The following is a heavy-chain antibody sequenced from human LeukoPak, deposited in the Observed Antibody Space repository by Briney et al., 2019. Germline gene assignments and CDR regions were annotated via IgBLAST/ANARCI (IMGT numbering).Heavy chain of an antibody. Sequence: SETLSLTCTVSGGSISSGGYYWSWIRQHPGKGLEWIGYIYYSGSTYYNPSLKSRVTISVDTSKNQFSLKLSSVAAADTAVYYCASAGGDYGEDYFDYWGQGTLVTVSS. CDR2: IYYSGST. J-gene: IGHJ4*02. CDR1: GGSISSGGYY. CDR3: ASAGGDYGEDYFDY. V-gene: IGHV4-31*03. D-gene: IGHD4-17*01.